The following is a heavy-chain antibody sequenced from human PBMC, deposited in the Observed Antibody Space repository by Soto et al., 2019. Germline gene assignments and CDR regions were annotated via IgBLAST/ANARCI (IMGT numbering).Heavy chain of an antibody. J-gene: IGHJ4*02. CDR2: ISGSGGST. CDR1: GFNISSFA. Sequence: GGSLSHSCAASGFNISSFAMSWVRQTPGKGLEWVSAISGSGGSTYYADSVKGRFTISRDNSKNTLYLQMNSLRAEDTAVYYCAKVHFWSGYYLEPVYFDYWGQGTLVTLSS. CDR3: AKVHFWSGYYLEPVYFDY. D-gene: IGHD3-3*01. V-gene: IGHV3-23*01.